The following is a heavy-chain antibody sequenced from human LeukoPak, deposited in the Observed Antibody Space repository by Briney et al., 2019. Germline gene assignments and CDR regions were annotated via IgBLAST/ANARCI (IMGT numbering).Heavy chain of an antibody. CDR1: GFTFSSYG. CDR3: AKDRSYDFWSGYLLDY. Sequence: GGSLRLSCAASGFTFSSYGMHWVRQAPGKGLEWVAVISYDGSNKYYADSVKGRFTISRDNSKNTLYLQMNSLRAEDTAVYYCAKDRSYDFWSGYLLDYWGQGTLVTVSS. CDR2: ISYDGSNK. V-gene: IGHV3-30*18. D-gene: IGHD3-3*01. J-gene: IGHJ4*02.